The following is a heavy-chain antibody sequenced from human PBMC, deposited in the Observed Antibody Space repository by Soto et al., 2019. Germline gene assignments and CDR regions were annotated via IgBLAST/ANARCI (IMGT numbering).Heavy chain of an antibody. CDR1: GGSITNYY. Sequence: QVQLQESGPGLVKHSQTLSLTCTVSGGSITNYYYSWFRQPPGKGLEWIGYINYDGYSAYNLSLKRRVTLSMDASKTQFSLMLESVTATDTAVYYCARHGFGPLHGLVDVWGPGTTVIVSS. CDR2: INYDGYS. D-gene: IGHD3-10*01. V-gene: IGHV4-59*08. J-gene: IGHJ6*02. CDR3: ARHGFGPLHGLVDV.